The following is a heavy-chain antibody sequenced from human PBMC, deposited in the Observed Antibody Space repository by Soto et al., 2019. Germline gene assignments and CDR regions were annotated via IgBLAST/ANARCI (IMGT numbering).Heavy chain of an antibody. V-gene: IGHV3-7*01. D-gene: IGHD5-18*01. CDR1: GFMFSAYW. J-gene: IGHJ4*02. Sequence: GGSLRLSCAASGFMFSAYWMSWVRQAPGKWLEWVANIHGDGGKIYYVDSVRGRFTSSRGNAKRSLYLQMNSLRAEDTAVYYCARYCYGGYTYGPGGYWGQGXLVTVYS. CDR3: ARYCYGGYTYGPGGY. CDR2: IHGDGGKI.